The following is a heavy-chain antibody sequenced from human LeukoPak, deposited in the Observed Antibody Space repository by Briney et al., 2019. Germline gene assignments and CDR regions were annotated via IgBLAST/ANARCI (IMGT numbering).Heavy chain of an antibody. V-gene: IGHV3-66*01. D-gene: IGHD4-23*01. Sequence: GGSLRLSCAASGFTVSSSYMSWVRQAPGKGLEWVSVIYSGGGTYYADSVKGRFTVSRDNSKNTLYLQMNSLRVDDTAMYYCARNQDYGGFDFWGQGTLVTVSS. CDR1: GFTVSSSY. CDR3: ARNQDYGGFDF. J-gene: IGHJ4*02. CDR2: IYSGGGT.